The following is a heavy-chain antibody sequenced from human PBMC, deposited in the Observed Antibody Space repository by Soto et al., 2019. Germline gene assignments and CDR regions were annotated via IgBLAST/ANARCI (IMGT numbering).Heavy chain of an antibody. CDR1: GFTFSAST. CDR3: ARPLYCSGGSCFSMGYFYYYLDV. Sequence: QLVESGGGLVKPGGSLRLSCAASGFTFSASTMTWVRQAPGKGLEWVSSIGSGSTNIYYADSVKGRFTISRDNAKNSLYLQMDSLRGEDTAVYYCARPLYCSGGSCFSMGYFYYYLDVWGKGTTVTVSS. V-gene: IGHV3-21*01. CDR2: IGSGSTNI. J-gene: IGHJ6*03. D-gene: IGHD2-15*01.